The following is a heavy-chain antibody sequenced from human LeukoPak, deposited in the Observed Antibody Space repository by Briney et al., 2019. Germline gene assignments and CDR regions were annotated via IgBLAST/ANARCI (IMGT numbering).Heavy chain of an antibody. CDR2: ISYDGSNK. CDR1: GFTFSSYG. V-gene: IGHV3-30*18. D-gene: IGHD5-18*01. CDR3: AKAISYGYFDY. Sequence: GGSLRLSCAASGFTFSSYGMHWVRQAPGKGLEWVAVISYDGSNKYYTDSVKGRFTISRDNSKNTLYLQMNSLRAEDTAVYYCAKAISYGYFDYWGQGTLVTVSS. J-gene: IGHJ4*03.